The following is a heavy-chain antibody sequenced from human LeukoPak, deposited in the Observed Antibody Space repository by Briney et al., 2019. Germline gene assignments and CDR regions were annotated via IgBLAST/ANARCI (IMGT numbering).Heavy chain of an antibody. CDR1: GGTFSRYA. CDR3: ARGLYYYYYYYMDV. CDR2: IIPIFGTA. J-gene: IGHJ6*03. Sequence: GASVKVSCKASGGTFSRYAISWVRQAPGQGLEWMGGIIPIFGTANYAQKLQGRVTITADESTSTAYMELSSLRSEDTAVYYCARGLYYYYYYYMDVWGKGTTVTVSS. V-gene: IGHV1-69*13.